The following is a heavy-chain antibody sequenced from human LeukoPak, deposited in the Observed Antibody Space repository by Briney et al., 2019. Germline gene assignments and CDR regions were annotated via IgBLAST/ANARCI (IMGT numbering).Heavy chain of an antibody. CDR2: IYTSGST. V-gene: IGHV4-59*10. Sequence: PSETLSLTCAVYGGSFSGYYWSWIRQPAGKGLEWIGRIYTSGSTNYNPSLKSRVTMSVDTSKNQFSLKLSSVTAADTAVYYCARATYYYDSSGYYRGYYFDYWGQGTLVTVSS. J-gene: IGHJ4*02. CDR3: ARATYYYDSSGYYRGYYFDY. D-gene: IGHD3-22*01. CDR1: GGSFSGYY.